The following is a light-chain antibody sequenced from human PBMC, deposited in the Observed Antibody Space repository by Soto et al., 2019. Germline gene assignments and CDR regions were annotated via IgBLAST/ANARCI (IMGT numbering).Light chain of an antibody. CDR2: DAS. CDR1: QSVSSY. CDR3: QQRSNWPPLS. V-gene: IGKV3-11*01. J-gene: IGKJ4*01. Sequence: EIVLTQSPATLSLSPGERATLSCRASQSVSSYLAWYQQKPGQAPRLLIYDASNKDTGIPARFSGSGSGTDFNLTTSSLVPEDCAVYYCQQRSNWPPLSFGGGTKVDIK.